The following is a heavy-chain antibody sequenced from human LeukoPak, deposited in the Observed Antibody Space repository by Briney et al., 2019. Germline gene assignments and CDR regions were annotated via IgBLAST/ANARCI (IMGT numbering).Heavy chain of an antibody. V-gene: IGHV3-30-3*01. CDR2: ISYDGSNK. CDR1: GFTFSSYA. D-gene: IGHD6-13*01. CDR3: AKAYSTRWYYFDY. Sequence: GGSLRLSCAASGFTFSSYAMHWVRQAPGKGLEWVAVISYDGSNKYYADSVKGRFTISKDNPKNTLYLQMNSLRAEDTAVYYCAKAYSTRWYYFDYWGQGTLVTVSS. J-gene: IGHJ4*02.